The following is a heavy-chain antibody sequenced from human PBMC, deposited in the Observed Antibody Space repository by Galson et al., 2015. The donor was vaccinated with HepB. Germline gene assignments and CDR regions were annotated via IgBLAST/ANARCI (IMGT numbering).Heavy chain of an antibody. CDR2: ISAYNGNT. Sequence: SVKVSCKASGYTFTSYGISWVRQAPGQGLEWMGWISAYNGNTNYAQKLQGRVTMTTDTSTSTAYMELRSLRSDDTAVYYCARGIIAENYYYYYYMDVWGKGTTVTVSS. CDR3: ARGIIAENYYYYYYMDV. V-gene: IGHV1-18*01. CDR1: GYTFTSYG. J-gene: IGHJ6*03. D-gene: IGHD6-13*01.